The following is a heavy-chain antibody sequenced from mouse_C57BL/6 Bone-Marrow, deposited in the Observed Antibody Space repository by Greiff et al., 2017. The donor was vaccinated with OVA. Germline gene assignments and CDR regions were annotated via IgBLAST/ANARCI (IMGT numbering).Heavy chain of an antibody. V-gene: IGHV5-4*01. CDR1: GFTFSSYA. D-gene: IGHD2-1*01. Sequence: EVQVVESGGGLVKPGGSLKLSCAASGFTFSSYAMSWVRQTPEKRLEWVATISDGGSYTYYPDNVKGRFTISRDNAKNNLYLQMSHLKSEDTAMYYCARDPYGNPWFAYWGQGTLVTVSA. CDR2: ISDGGSYT. J-gene: IGHJ3*01. CDR3: ARDPYGNPWFAY.